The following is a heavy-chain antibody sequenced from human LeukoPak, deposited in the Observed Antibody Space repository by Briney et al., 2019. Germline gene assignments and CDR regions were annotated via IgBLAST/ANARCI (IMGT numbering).Heavy chain of an antibody. Sequence: ASAKVSCKASGYTFTSYYMHWVRQAPGQGLEWMGIINPSGGSTSYAQKFQGRVTMTRDTSTSTVYMELSSLRSEDTAVYYCARDDYSKGGFDYWGQGTLVTVSS. CDR1: GYTFTSYY. V-gene: IGHV1-46*01. CDR3: ARDDYSKGGFDY. CDR2: INPSGGST. D-gene: IGHD4-11*01. J-gene: IGHJ4*02.